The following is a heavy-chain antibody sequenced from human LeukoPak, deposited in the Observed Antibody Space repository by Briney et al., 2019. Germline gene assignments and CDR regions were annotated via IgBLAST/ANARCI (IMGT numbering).Heavy chain of an antibody. V-gene: IGHV3-30-3*01. Sequence: GGSLRLSCAASGFTFSSYWMSWVRQAPGKGLEWVAVISYDGSNKYYADSVKGRFTISRDNSKNTLYLQMNSLRAEDTAVYYCARERSPYGDYVGDAFDIWGQGTMVTVSS. CDR3: ARERSPYGDYVGDAFDI. CDR1: GFTFSSYW. D-gene: IGHD4-17*01. CDR2: ISYDGSNK. J-gene: IGHJ3*02.